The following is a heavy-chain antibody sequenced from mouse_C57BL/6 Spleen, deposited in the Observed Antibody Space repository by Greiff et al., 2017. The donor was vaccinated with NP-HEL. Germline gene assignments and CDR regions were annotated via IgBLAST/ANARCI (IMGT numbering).Heavy chain of an antibody. CDR1: GFPFSDYG. CDR3: ARKGDPAMDY. Sequence: EVNVVESGGGLVKPGGSLKLSCAASGFPFSDYGMHWVRQAPEKGLELVAYISSCSSTIYYADTVKGRFTISRDNAKNTLFLQMTSLRSEDTAMYYGARKGDPAMDYWGQGTSVTVSS. CDR2: ISSCSSTI. V-gene: IGHV5-17*01. J-gene: IGHJ4*01.